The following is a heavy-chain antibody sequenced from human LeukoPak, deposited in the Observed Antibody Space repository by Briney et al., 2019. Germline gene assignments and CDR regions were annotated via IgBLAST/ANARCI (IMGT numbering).Heavy chain of an antibody. V-gene: IGHV4-39*01. CDR3: GRRKARAGPRGVFDI. J-gene: IGHJ3*02. Sequence: SETLSLTCNVSGGSIGGHTFYWDWIRQPPGKGLEWIATIYYNGNTFYNPSLKSRVAISIDMSKSQFSLHLSSVTAADAAIYCGGRRKARAGPRGVFDIGAPGKMSTVS. CDR2: IYYNGNT. D-gene: IGHD2-8*01. CDR1: GGSIGGHTFY.